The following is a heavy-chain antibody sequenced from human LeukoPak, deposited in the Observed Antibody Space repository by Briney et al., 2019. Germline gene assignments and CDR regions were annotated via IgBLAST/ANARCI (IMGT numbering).Heavy chain of an antibody. J-gene: IGHJ4*02. CDR1: GYTFTGYY. V-gene: IGHV1-2*02. D-gene: IGHD4-11*01. Sequence: GASVKASCKASGYTFTGYYMHWVRQAPGQGLEWMGWINPKSGGTNYAQKFQGRVTMTRDTSISTAYMELSRLRSDDTAVYYCASPSGTSDYTNYDFYLDYWGQGTLVTVSS. CDR2: INPKSGGT. CDR3: ASPSGTSDYTNYDFYLDY.